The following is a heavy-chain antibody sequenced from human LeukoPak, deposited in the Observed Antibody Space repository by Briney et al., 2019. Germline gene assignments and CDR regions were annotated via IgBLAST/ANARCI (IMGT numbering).Heavy chain of an antibody. J-gene: IGHJ4*02. CDR1: GGTFISYA. Sequence: EASVKVSCKASGGTFISYAISWVRQAPGQGLEWMGRIIPIFGTANYAQKFQGRVTITTDESTRTAYMELSSLRSEDTAVYYCARVIKGSGSYIDYWGQGTLVTVSS. D-gene: IGHD3-10*01. CDR2: IIPIFGTA. CDR3: ARVIKGSGSYIDY. V-gene: IGHV1-69*05.